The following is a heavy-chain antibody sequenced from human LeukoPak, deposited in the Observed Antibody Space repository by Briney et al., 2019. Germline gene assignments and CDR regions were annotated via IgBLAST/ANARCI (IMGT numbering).Heavy chain of an antibody. Sequence: SETLSLTCTVSGGSISSGGYYWSWIRQHPGKGLEWIGYIYYSGSTYYNPSLKSRVTISVDTSKNQFSLKLSSVTAADTAVYYCARLYFDSTYYFDYWGQGPRSPSPQ. CDR1: GGSISSGGYY. CDR3: ARLYFDSTYYFDY. D-gene: IGHD3-9*01. J-gene: IGHJ4*02. V-gene: IGHV4-31*03. CDR2: IYYSGST.